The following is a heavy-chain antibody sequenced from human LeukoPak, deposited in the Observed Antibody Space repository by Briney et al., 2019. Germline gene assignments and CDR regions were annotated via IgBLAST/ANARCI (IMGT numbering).Heavy chain of an antibody. CDR1: GGSFSGYY. V-gene: IGHV4-34*01. D-gene: IGHD4-17*01. Sequence: PSETLSLTCAVYGGSFSGYYWSWIRQPPGKGLEWIGEINHSGSTNYNPSLKSRVTISVDTSKNQFSLKLSSVTAADTAVYYCARGFRRAVTTSPRYYYYMDVWGKGTTVTVSS. J-gene: IGHJ6*03. CDR3: ARGFRRAVTTSPRYYYYMDV. CDR2: INHSGST.